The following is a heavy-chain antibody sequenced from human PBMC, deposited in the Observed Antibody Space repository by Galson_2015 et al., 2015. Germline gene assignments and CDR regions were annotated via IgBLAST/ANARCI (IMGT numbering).Heavy chain of an antibody. V-gene: IGHV3-21*01. J-gene: IGHJ4*02. Sequence: SLRLSCAASEFTFSSYYMSWVRQAPGKGLEWVSSISSTTTYIYYADSVKGRFTISRDNAKNSLYLQMNSLGAEDTAVYYCARQILDYDFWSGYEPTNFGYWGQGTLVTVSS. CDR2: ISSTTTYI. D-gene: IGHD3-3*01. CDR1: EFTFSSYY. CDR3: ARQILDYDFWSGYEPTNFGY.